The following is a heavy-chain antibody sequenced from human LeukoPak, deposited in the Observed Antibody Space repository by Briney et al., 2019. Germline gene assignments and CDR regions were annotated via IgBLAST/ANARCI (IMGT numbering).Heavy chain of an antibody. CDR2: IIPIFGTA. CDR1: GGTFSSYA. J-gene: IGHJ3*02. Sequence: GSSVKVSCKASGGTFSSYAISWVRQAPGQGLEWMGGIIPIFGTANYAQKFQGRATITADESTSTAYMELSSLRSEDTAVYYCARGACSSTSCYKAFDIWGQGTMVTVSS. D-gene: IGHD2-2*02. V-gene: IGHV1-69*01. CDR3: ARGACSSTSCYKAFDI.